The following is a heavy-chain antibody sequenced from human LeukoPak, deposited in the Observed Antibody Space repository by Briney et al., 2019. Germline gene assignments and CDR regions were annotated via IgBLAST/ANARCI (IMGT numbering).Heavy chain of an antibody. Sequence: GGSLRLSCAASGFIFNDYAMSWVRQVPGKGLECVSVISASGGKTYYADSVKGRFTISRDDSRNTLYLQMNSLRGDDTAVYYCAKDVGKWESLHFFDYWGQGTLVTVSS. V-gene: IGHV3-23*01. D-gene: IGHD1-26*01. CDR2: ISASGGKT. CDR1: GFIFNDYA. CDR3: AKDVGKWESLHFFDY. J-gene: IGHJ4*02.